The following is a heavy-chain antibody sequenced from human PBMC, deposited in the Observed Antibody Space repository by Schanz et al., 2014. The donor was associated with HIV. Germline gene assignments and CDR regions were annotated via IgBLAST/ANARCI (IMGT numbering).Heavy chain of an antibody. CDR2: VKQDGSDK. J-gene: IGHJ4*02. V-gene: IGHV3-7*01. CDR1: GFTFSSHG. D-gene: IGHD1-20*01. CDR3: VRGPGYNMHLDY. Sequence: VQLVESGGGVVQPGRSLRLSCAASGFTFSSHGMHWVRQAPGKGLEWVANVKQDGSDKYYVESVKGRFTISRDNVRNTLYLQMNSLRAEDTGVYCCVRGPGYNMHLDYWGQGTLVTVSS.